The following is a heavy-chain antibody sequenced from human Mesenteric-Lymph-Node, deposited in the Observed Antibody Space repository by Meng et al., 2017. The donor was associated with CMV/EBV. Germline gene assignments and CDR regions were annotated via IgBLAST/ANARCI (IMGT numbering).Heavy chain of an antibody. D-gene: IGHD2/OR15-2a*01. CDR3: ASTLGGEYFDF. CDR1: GYTFTGYY. Sequence: SCKASGYTFTGYYMHWVRQAPGQGLEWIGIIDPSGTSASYAENLQGRVTMSRDTSTSTMYLDLSSLRSEDTAVYYCASTLGGEYFDFWGQGTLVTVSS. J-gene: IGHJ4*02. CDR2: IDPSGTSA. V-gene: IGHV1-46*04.